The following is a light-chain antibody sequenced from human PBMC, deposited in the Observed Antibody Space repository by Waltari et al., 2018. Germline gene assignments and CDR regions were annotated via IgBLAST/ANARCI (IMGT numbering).Light chain of an antibody. CDR2: KDS. CDR3: YSAADNSLV. CDR1: VLAKKY. J-gene: IGLJ2*01. V-gene: IGLV3-27*01. Sequence: SYELTQPSSVSVSPGHTARITCSGDVLAKKYARWFQQKPGQAPLVVIYKDSERPSGIPERFSGSSSGTTVTLTVSGAQVDDEADYYCYSAADNSLVFGGGTKLTVL.